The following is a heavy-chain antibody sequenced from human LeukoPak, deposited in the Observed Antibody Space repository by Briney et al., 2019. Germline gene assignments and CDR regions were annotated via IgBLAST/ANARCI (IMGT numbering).Heavy chain of an antibody. CDR1: GYTFTNYY. Sequence: AASVKVSCKASGYTFTNYYIHWVRQAPGQGLEWMGIINPSGGSTNYAQKFQGRVPMNRDTSTSTAYMELSSLRSEDAAVYYCARGPTVVTLYYFDYWGQGTLVTVSS. V-gene: IGHV1-46*01. D-gene: IGHD4-23*01. CDR2: INPSGGST. CDR3: ARGPTVVTLYYFDY. J-gene: IGHJ4*02.